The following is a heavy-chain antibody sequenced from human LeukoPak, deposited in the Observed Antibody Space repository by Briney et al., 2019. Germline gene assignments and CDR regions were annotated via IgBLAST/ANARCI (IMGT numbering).Heavy chain of an antibody. CDR1: GFTFDDYA. CDR2: ITWNSGTI. CDR3: AKDIRSGGDDIVFDI. J-gene: IGHJ3*02. Sequence: PGGSLRLSCAASGFTFDDYAMHWVRQGAGWGLEWVSGITWNSGTIGYADSVKGRFTISRDNAKKSLYLQMNSLRVEDTALYYCAKDIRSGGDDIVFDIWGQGTMVTVSS. D-gene: IGHD4-17*01. V-gene: IGHV3-9*01.